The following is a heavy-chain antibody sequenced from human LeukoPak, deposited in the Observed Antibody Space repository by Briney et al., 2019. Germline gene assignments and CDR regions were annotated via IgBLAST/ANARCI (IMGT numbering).Heavy chain of an antibody. Sequence: GGSLRLSCAASGFTFSSYAMHWVRQAPGKGLEWVAVISYDGSNKYYADSVKGRFTISRDNSKNTLYLQMNSLRAEDTAVYYCASITGGNQDYWGQGTLVTVSS. J-gene: IGHJ4*02. CDR1: GFTFSSYA. CDR2: ISYDGSNK. D-gene: IGHD4-23*01. CDR3: ASITGGNQDY. V-gene: IGHV3-30-3*01.